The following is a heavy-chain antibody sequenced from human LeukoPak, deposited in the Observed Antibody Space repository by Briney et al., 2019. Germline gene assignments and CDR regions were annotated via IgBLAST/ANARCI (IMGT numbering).Heavy chain of an antibody. V-gene: IGHV3-48*01. CDR3: ARRYCSSTSCYYRYFDL. Sequence: PGGSLRLSCAAPGFTFSSYSMNWVRQAPGKGLEWVSYISSSSSTIYYADSVKGRFTISRDNAKNSLYLQMNSLRAEDTAVYYCARRYCSSTSCYYRYFDLWGRGTLVTVSS. CDR1: GFTFSSYS. D-gene: IGHD2-2*01. J-gene: IGHJ2*01. CDR2: ISSSSSTI.